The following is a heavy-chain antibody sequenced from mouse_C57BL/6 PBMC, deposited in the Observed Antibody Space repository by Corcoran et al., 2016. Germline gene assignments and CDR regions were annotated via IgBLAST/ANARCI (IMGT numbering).Heavy chain of an antibody. V-gene: IGHV1-19*01. CDR2: INPYNGGT. D-gene: IGHD1-1*01. CDR3: ARRYYGSSLNAMDY. Sequence: EVQLQQSGPVLVKPGASVKMSCKASGYTFTDYYMNWVKQSHGKSLEWIGVINPYNGGTSYNQKFKGKATLTVGKSSSTAYMELNSLTSEDSAVYYCARRYYGSSLNAMDYWGQETSVTVSS. J-gene: IGHJ4*01. CDR1: GYTFTDYY.